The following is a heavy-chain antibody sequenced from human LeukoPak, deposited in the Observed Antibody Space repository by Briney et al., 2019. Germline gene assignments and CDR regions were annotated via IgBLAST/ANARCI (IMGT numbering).Heavy chain of an antibody. J-gene: IGHJ4*02. CDR3: VLEPSRGSYRYYFDY. Sequence: GASVKVSCKASGYTFTSYYMHWVRQAPGQGLEWMGIINPSGGSTSYAQKFQGRVTMTRDMSTSTVYMELSSLRSEDTAVYYCVLEPSRGSYRYYFDYWGQGTLVIVSS. CDR2: INPSGGST. D-gene: IGHD1-26*01. V-gene: IGHV1-46*01. CDR1: GYTFTSYY.